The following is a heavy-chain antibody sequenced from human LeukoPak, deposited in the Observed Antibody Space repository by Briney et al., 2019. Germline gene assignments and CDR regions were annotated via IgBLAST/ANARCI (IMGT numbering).Heavy chain of an antibody. V-gene: IGHV3-30*02. Sequence: GGSLRLSCAASGFTFSSYGMHWVRQAPGKGLEWVAFIRYDGSNKYYADSVKGRFTISRDNSENTLYLQMNSLRPEDTAMYHCARGQVHGDYPRVFDHWGQGALVTVSS. D-gene: IGHD4-17*01. CDR1: GFTFSSYG. CDR3: ARGQVHGDYPRVFDH. CDR2: IRYDGSNK. J-gene: IGHJ4*02.